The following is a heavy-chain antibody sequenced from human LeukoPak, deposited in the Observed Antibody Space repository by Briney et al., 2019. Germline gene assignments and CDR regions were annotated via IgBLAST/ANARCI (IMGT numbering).Heavy chain of an antibody. CDR2: IHSSGTT. J-gene: IGHJ5*02. V-gene: IGHV4-59*01. Sequence: PSETLSLTCTVSGGSINSYYWNWIRQPPGKGLEWIGYIHSSGTTSYNPSLKSRVTILLDTSKNQFSLKLSSVTAADTAVYYCARRIWPWGQGTLVTVSS. CDR3: ARRIWP. CDR1: GGSINSYY.